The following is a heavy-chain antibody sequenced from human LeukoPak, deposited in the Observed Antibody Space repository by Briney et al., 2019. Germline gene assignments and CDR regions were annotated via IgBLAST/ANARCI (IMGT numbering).Heavy chain of an antibody. D-gene: IGHD3-22*01. CDR1: GGSISSGDYY. Sequence: SQTLSLTCTVSGGSISSGDYYWSWIRQPPGKGLEWIGYIYYSGSTYYNPSLKSRVTISVDTSKNQFSLKLSSVTAADTAVYYCAREVDSSGYYPLWGQGTLVTVSS. J-gene: IGHJ4*02. V-gene: IGHV4-30-4*01. CDR2: IYYSGST. CDR3: AREVDSSGYYPL.